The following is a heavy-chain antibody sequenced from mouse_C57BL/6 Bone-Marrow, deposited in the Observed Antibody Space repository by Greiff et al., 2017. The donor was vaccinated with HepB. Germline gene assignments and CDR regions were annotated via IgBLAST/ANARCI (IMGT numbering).Heavy chain of an antibody. CDR1: GFNIKDDY. V-gene: IGHV14-4*01. D-gene: IGHD3-3*01. CDR2: IDPENGDT. CDR3: TTRDRGFAY. J-gene: IGHJ3*01. Sequence: EVMLVESGAELVRPGASVKLSCTASGFNIKDDYMHWVKQRPEQGLEWIGWIDPENGDTEYASKFQGKATITADTSSNTAYLQLSSLTSEDTAVYYCTTRDRGFAYWGQGTLVTVSA.